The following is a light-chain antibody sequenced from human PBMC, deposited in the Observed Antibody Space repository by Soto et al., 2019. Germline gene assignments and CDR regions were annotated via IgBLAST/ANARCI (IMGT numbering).Light chain of an antibody. J-gene: IGLJ1*01. Sequence: QSALTQPASVSGSPGQSITISCTGTSSDVGSHNLVSWYQQHPGKAPKLMIYEGSKRPSGVSNRFSGSKSDNTASLTISGLQAEDEADYYCCSYAGSATRYIFGSGTKLTVL. CDR3: CSYAGSATRYI. CDR1: SSDVGSHNL. CDR2: EGS. V-gene: IGLV2-23*01.